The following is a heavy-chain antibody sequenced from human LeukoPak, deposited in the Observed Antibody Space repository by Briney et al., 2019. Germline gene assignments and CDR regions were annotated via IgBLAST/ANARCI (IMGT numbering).Heavy chain of an antibody. CDR1: GGSISNNNYY. Sequence: SETLSLTCTVSGGSISNNNYYWVWIRQPPGKGLECIGSIYYSGSPYYNPSLKSRVTISVDTSKNQFSLRLSSVTAADTAVYYCATRRTAKTGFDYWGQGTLVTVSS. CDR2: IYYSGSP. V-gene: IGHV4-39*01. J-gene: IGHJ4*02. D-gene: IGHD1-1*01. CDR3: ATRRTAKTGFDY.